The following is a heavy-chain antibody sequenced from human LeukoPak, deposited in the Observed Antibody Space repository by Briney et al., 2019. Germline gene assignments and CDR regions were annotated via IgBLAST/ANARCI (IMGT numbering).Heavy chain of an antibody. V-gene: IGHV4-59*08. Sequence: SETLSLTCTVSGGSISPYYWSWIRQPPGKGLEWIGYIHYSGTTNYNPSLKSRVTISVDTSKNQFSLKLSSVTAADTAVYYCARPHTTGDAFDIWGQGTMVTVSS. D-gene: IGHD1-1*01. CDR1: GGSISPYY. J-gene: IGHJ3*02. CDR3: ARPHTTGDAFDI. CDR2: IHYSGTT.